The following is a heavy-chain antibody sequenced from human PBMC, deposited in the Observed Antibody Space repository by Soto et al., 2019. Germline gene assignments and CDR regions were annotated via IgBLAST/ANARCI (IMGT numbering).Heavy chain of an antibody. V-gene: IGHV1-8*01. CDR2: MNPNSGNT. CDR3: ARQSNYDFWSGYYRFDP. J-gene: IGHJ5*02. CDR1: GYTFTSYD. D-gene: IGHD3-3*01. Sequence: VASVKVSCKASGYTFTSYDINWVRQATGQGLEWMGWMNPNSGNTGYAQKFQGRVTMTRNTSISTAYMELSSLRSEDTAVYYCARQSNYDFWSGYYRFDPWGQGTLVTVSS.